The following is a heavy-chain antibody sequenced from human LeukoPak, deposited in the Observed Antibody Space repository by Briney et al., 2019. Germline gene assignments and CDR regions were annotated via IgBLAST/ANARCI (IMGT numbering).Heavy chain of an antibody. D-gene: IGHD5-24*01. CDR2: ISGGGGST. Sequence: PGGSLRLSCAASGFTFSSYAMSWVRQAPGKGLEWVSGISGGGGSTYNADSVKGRFTISRDNSKNTLYLQINSLRDEDTAVYYCAKDDAWLQYNDWGQGTLVTVSS. J-gene: IGHJ4*02. V-gene: IGHV3-23*01. CDR3: AKDDAWLQYND. CDR1: GFTFSSYA.